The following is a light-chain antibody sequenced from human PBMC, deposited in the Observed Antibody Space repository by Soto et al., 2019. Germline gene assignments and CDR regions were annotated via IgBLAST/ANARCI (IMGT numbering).Light chain of an antibody. Sequence: EIVLTQSPATLSLSPGERATLSCRASHYISSDLAWYQHKPGQAPRLLIYDESRRATGIPARFSGSGSGTDFTLTISGLEPEDFAIYYCQQRSSWPPITFGQGTRLELK. J-gene: IGKJ5*01. V-gene: IGKV3-11*01. CDR1: HYISSD. CDR3: QQRSSWPPIT. CDR2: DES.